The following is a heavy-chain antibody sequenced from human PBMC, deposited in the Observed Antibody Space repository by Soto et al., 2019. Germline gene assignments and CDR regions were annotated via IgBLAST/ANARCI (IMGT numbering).Heavy chain of an antibody. Sequence: VESLRLSCAASGFTFSSYWMHWVRQVPGKGLVWVSRINSEGTGTIYADSVKGRFTISRDNAKNTLYLQMNSLRAEDTAVYYCVRDYDSSGYNSDYWGQGPPVTVSS. CDR2: INSEGTGT. D-gene: IGHD3-22*01. J-gene: IGHJ4*02. CDR1: GFTFSSYW. CDR3: VRDYDSSGYNSDY. V-gene: IGHV3-74*01.